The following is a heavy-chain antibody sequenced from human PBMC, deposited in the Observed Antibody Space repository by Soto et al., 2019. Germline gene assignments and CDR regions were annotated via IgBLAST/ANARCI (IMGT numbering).Heavy chain of an antibody. Sequence: VKVSCKASGYTFTNYAIHWVRQAPGQRLEWMGWINAGSGNTKYSQRFEGRVSITRDTSASTAYMEVSSLTSEDTAVYYCACEQQLATFQHWGQGTLVTVSS. D-gene: IGHD6-13*01. CDR2: INAGSGNT. J-gene: IGHJ1*01. CDR1: GYTFTNYA. CDR3: ACEQQLATFQH. V-gene: IGHV1-3*01.